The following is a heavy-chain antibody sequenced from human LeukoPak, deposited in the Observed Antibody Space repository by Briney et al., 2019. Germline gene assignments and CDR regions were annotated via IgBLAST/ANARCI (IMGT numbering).Heavy chain of an antibody. D-gene: IGHD3-22*01. Sequence: PSETLSLTCTVSGGSISSYYWSWIRQPPGKGLEWIGYIYYSGSTNYNPSLKSRVTISVDTSKNQFSLKLSSVAAADTAVYYCARGLSLHYDSSGHPKPYYYMDVWGKGTTVTVSS. V-gene: IGHV4-59*01. CDR1: GGSISSYY. J-gene: IGHJ6*03. CDR3: ARGLSLHYDSSGHPKPYYYMDV. CDR2: IYYSGST.